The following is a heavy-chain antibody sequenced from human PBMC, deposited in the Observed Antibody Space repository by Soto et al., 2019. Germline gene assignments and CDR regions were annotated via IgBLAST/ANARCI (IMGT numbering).Heavy chain of an antibody. V-gene: IGHV1-8*01. CDR2: MQPSTGRT. D-gene: IGHD3-10*01. Sequence: ASVKVSCKASGYSFTSLDINWVRQTAGQGLEWMGWMQPSTGRTGYAQKFQGRVTMTRDTSINTAYMELTTLTSDDTAVYYCAKDSRYYASSPSPGDWGQGTLVTVSS. CDR3: AKDSRYYASSPSPGD. J-gene: IGHJ4*02. CDR1: GYSFTSLD.